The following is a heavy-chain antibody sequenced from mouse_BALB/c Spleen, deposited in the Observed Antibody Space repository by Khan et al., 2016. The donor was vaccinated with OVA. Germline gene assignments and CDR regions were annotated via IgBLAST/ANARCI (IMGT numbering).Heavy chain of an antibody. D-gene: IGHD2-3*01. J-gene: IGHJ2*01. V-gene: IGHV5-12-1*01. CDR1: DFAFSYYD. Sequence: EVELVESGGGLVKPGGSLKLSCAASDFAFSYYDMSWVRQTPERRLEWVAYISSGGGGTSNPDTVKGRFTISRDNAKNTLYLQMSSLKSEDTAIYYCARGYYYFDYWGQGTTLTVSS. CDR3: ARGYYYFDY. CDR2: ISSGGGGT.